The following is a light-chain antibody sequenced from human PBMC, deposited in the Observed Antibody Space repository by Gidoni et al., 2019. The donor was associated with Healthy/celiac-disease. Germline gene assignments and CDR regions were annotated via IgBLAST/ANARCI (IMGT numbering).Light chain of an antibody. CDR2: LNSDGSH. Sequence: QLVLTQPPSASASLGASVKLTCTLSSGHSSYAIAWHQQQPEKGPRYLMKLNSDGSHSKGDGIPDRFSGSSSGAERYLTISSLQSGDEADYYCQTWGTGIVVFGGGTKLTVL. CDR3: QTWGTGIVV. J-gene: IGLJ2*01. CDR1: SGHSSYA. V-gene: IGLV4-69*01.